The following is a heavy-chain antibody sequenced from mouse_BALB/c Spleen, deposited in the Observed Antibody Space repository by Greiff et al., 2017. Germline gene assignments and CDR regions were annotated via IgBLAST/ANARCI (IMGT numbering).Heavy chain of an antibody. CDR2: ISNLAYSI. J-gene: IGHJ2*01. CDR1: GFTFSDYG. CDR3: ARDWAGFDY. V-gene: IGHV5-15*02. Sequence: DVMLVESGGGLVQPGGSRKLSCAASGFTFSDYGMAWVRQAPGKGPEWVAFISNLAYSIYYADTVTGRFTISRENAKNTLYLEMSSLRSEDTAMYYCARDWAGFDYWGQGTTLTVSS. D-gene: IGHD3-3*01.